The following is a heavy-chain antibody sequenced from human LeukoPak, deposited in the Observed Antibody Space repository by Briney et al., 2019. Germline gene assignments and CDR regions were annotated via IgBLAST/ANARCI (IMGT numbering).Heavy chain of an antibody. CDR3: ARGGYYDYVWGSYRLGNLDY. CDR2: IYTSGST. CDR1: GGSFSSGGYY. V-gene: IGHV4-61*02. Sequence: SQTLSLTCAVSGGSFSSGGYYWSWIRQPAGKGLEWIGRIYTSGSTNYNPSLKSRVTMSVDTSKNQFSLKLSSVTAADTAVYYCARGGYYDYVWGSYRLGNLDYWGQGTLVTVSS. J-gene: IGHJ4*02. D-gene: IGHD3-16*02.